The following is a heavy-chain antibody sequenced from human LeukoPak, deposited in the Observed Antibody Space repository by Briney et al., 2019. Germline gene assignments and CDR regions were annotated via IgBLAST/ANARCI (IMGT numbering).Heavy chain of an antibody. CDR2: TRNKANSYTT. J-gene: IGHJ4*02. V-gene: IGHV3-72*01. D-gene: IGHD1-26*01. CDR1: GFTFSDHY. Sequence: GGSLRLSCAASGFTFSDHYMDWVRQAPGKGLEWVGRTRNKANSYTTEYAASVKGRFTISRDDPKNSLYLQMNSLKTEDTAVYYCARVGRWELPVDYWGQGTLVTVSS. CDR3: ARVGRWELPVDY.